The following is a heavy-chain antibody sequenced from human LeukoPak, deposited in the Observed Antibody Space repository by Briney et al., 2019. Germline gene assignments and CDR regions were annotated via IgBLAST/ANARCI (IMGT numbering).Heavy chain of an antibody. CDR2: ISSDSGII. V-gene: IGHV3-48*01. J-gene: IGHJ6*03. D-gene: IGHD4-11*01. CDR3: ARDFASTVSTPPYYYYYYMDV. CDR1: GFTFSVYS. Sequence: GGSLRLSCAAPGFTFSVYSMNWVRQAPGRGLEWVSYISSDSGIIYYADSVKGRFTISRDNSKNTLYLQMNSLRAEDTAVYYCARDFASTVSTPPYYYYYYMDVWGKGTTVTVSS.